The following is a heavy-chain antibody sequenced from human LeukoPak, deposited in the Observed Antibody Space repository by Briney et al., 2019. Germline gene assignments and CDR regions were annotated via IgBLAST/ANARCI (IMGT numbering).Heavy chain of an antibody. J-gene: IGHJ4*02. Sequence: PSETLSLTCTVSGGSISRTTYYWGWIRQPPGKGLEWIGSIYYSGSTYYNPSLKSRLTISVDTSKNQFSLKVSSVTAADTAVYYCAGHRAGGSGMAVDYWGQGTLVTVSS. CDR3: AGHRAGGSGMAVDY. V-gene: IGHV4-39*01. CDR1: GGSISRTTYY. D-gene: IGHD3-10*01. CDR2: IYYSGST.